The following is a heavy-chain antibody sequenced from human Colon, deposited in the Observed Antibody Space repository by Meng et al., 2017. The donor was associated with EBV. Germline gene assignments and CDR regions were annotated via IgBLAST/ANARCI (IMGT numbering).Heavy chain of an antibody. J-gene: IGHJ4*02. V-gene: IGHV4-4*02. CDR3: ARGNAYNAPSFDY. CDR2: IYHGGNT. D-gene: IGHD5-24*01. Sequence: VQRQEAGPGLVEPSGTLSLTCAVSGASISSNNWWSWVRQPPGKGLEWIGEIYHGGNTNYNPSLKSRVTISVDRSNDQFSLSLSSVTAADTAVYYCARGNAYNAPSFDYWGQGTLVTVSS. CDR1: GASISSNNW.